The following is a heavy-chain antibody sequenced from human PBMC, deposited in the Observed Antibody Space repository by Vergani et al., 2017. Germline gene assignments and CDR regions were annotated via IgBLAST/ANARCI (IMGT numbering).Heavy chain of an antibody. CDR3: ARAYGRMVYALDY. D-gene: IGHD2-8*01. CDR2: IYYSGRT. V-gene: IGHV4-31*03. Sequence: QVQLQESGPGLVKPSQTLSLTCTVSGGSISSGGYYWSCIRQHPGKGLEWIGYIYYSGRTYYNPSLKSRVTISVDTSKNQFSLKLSSVTAADTAVYYCARAYGRMVYALDYWGQGTLVTVSS. CDR1: GGSISSGGYY. J-gene: IGHJ4*02.